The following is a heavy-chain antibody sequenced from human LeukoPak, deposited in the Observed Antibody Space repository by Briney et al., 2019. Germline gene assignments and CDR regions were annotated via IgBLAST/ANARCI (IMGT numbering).Heavy chain of an antibody. CDR3: ARGSYYDSSGYYYVEPFDY. V-gene: IGHV1-8*01. D-gene: IGHD3-22*01. CDR1: GYTFTGYY. Sequence: ASVKVSCKASGYTFTGYYFHWVRQATGQGLEWMGWMNPNSGNTGYAQKFQDRLTMTRYTSISTAYMELSSLTSEDTAVYYCARGSYYDSSGYYYVEPFDYWGQGTLVTVSS. CDR2: MNPNSGNT. J-gene: IGHJ4*02.